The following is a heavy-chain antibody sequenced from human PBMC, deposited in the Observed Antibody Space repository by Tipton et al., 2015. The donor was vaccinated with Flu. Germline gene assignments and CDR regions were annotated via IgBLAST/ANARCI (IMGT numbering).Heavy chain of an antibody. D-gene: IGHD3-22*01. V-gene: IGHV4-39*07. Sequence: TLSLTCTVSGGSISSSSYYWGWIRQPPGKGLEWIGSIYYSGSTYYNPSLKSRVTISVDTSKNQSSLKLSSVTAADTAVYYCARDGYYDSSGYPYYYYYGMDVWGQGTTVTVSS. CDR1: GGSISSSSYY. CDR2: IYYSGST. CDR3: ARDGYYDSSGYPYYYYYGMDV. J-gene: IGHJ6*02.